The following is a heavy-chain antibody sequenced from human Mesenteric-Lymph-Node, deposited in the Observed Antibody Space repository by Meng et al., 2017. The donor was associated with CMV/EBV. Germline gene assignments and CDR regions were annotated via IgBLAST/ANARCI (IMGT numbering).Heavy chain of an antibody. Sequence: VSRGAMLSSRSYWGWIRQPPGKGLEGVGGIYYSGSTYYNASLKSRVTLSIDTSKNHFSLELTSVTAADTAVYYCARDHYYGTGFDPWGQGTLVTVSS. V-gene: IGHV4-39*07. D-gene: IGHD3-3*01. CDR2: IYYSGST. CDR3: ARDHYYGTGFDP. J-gene: IGHJ5*02. CDR1: RGAMLSSRSY.